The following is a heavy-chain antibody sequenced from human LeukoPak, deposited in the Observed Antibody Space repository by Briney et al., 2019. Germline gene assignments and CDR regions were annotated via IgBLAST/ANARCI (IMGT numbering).Heavy chain of an antibody. CDR2: INPNSGGT. Sequence: ASVKVSCKASGYTFTGYYMHWVRQAPGQGLGWMGWINPNSGGTNYAQKFQGWVTMTRDTSISTAYMELSRLRSDDTAVYYCARDMVRGVTFRKGVNYGMDVWGQGTTVTVSS. CDR1: GYTFTGYY. CDR3: ARDMVRGVTFRKGVNYGMDV. D-gene: IGHD3-10*01. V-gene: IGHV1-2*04. J-gene: IGHJ6*02.